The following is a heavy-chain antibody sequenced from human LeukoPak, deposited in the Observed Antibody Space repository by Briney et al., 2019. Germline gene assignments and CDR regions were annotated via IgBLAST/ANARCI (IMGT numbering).Heavy chain of an antibody. CDR3: ARVLGLWSGYYTNWFDP. D-gene: IGHD3-3*01. Sequence: SVKVSCKASGGTFSSYATSWVRQAPGQGLEWMGGIIPIFGTANYAQKFQGRVTITADKSTSTAYMELSSLRSEDTAVYYCARVLGLWSGYYTNWFDPWGQGTLVTVSS. J-gene: IGHJ5*02. CDR1: GGTFSSYA. CDR2: IIPIFGTA. V-gene: IGHV1-69*06.